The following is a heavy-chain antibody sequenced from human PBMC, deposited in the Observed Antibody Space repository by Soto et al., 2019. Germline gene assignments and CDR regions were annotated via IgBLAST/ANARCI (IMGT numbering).Heavy chain of an antibody. CDR2: INTYNGNT. Sequence: QVQLVQSGAEVKKPGASVKVSCKASGYTFTNYGVSWVRQAPGQGLEWMGWINTYNGNTNYEEKFQGRVTVTTDTPTTTAYMELRSLRSDDTAVDYCARGADPTYFDNWGQGTLVTVSS. D-gene: IGHD6-25*01. CDR3: ARGADPTYFDN. J-gene: IGHJ4*02. V-gene: IGHV1-18*01. CDR1: GYTFTNYG.